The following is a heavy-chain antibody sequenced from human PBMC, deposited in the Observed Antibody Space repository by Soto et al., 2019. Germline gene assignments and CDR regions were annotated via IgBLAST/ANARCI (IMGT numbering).Heavy chain of an antibody. CDR1: VDSFSSYW. CDR2: IYPGDSDT. CDR3: ARTDRGEQVAPGLRHYYYAMDV. D-gene: IGHD3-10*01. Sequence: WESLKISCKGSVDSFSSYWIGWVSQMPGKGLEWMGIIYPGDSDTRYSPAFQGQVTISADKYISTAYLQWSSLKASDTAMYYCARTDRGEQVAPGLRHYYYAMDVWGQGTTVTVSS. J-gene: IGHJ6*02. V-gene: IGHV5-51*01.